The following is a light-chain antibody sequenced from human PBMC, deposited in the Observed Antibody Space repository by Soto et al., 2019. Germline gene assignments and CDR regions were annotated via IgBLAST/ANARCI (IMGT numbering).Light chain of an antibody. CDR3: QQYDDLPRT. Sequence: EIVLTQSPGTRPLCTGERATLSCRASQSVSSSYLAWYQQKPGQAPRLLIYGASSRATGIPDRFSGSGSGTDFTLTIARLEPEDFAVYYCQQYDDLPRTFGQGTKVDIK. J-gene: IGKJ1*01. CDR2: GAS. CDR1: QSVSSSY. V-gene: IGKV3-20*01.